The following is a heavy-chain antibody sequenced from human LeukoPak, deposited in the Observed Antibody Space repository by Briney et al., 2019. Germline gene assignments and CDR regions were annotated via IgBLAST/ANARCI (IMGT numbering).Heavy chain of an antibody. Sequence: SGTLSLTCAVSGGSISSSNWWSWVRQPPGKGLEWIGYIYYSGSTNYNPSLKSRVTISVDTSKNQFSLKLSSVTAADTAVYYCARGIVVSYFDYWGQGTLVTVSS. V-gene: IGHV4-4*02. J-gene: IGHJ4*02. CDR3: ARGIVVSYFDY. CDR2: IYYSGST. CDR1: GGSISSSNW. D-gene: IGHD2-21*01.